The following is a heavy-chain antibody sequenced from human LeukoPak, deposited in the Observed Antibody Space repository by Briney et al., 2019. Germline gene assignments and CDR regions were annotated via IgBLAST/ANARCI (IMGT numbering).Heavy chain of an antibody. V-gene: IGHV5-51*01. J-gene: IGHJ3*02. CDR3: ARQGWNYVSAFDI. CDR1: GYNFTSYW. D-gene: IGHD1-7*01. Sequence: GESLKISCKGSGYNFTSYWIGWVRQMPGKGLEWMGIIYPGDSDTRYSPSFQGQVTISADKSISIAYLQWSSLKASDTAMYYCARQGWNYVSAFDIWGQGTMVTVSS. CDR2: IYPGDSDT.